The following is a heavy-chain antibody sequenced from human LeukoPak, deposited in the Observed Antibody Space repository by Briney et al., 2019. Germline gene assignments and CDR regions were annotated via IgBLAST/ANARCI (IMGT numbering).Heavy chain of an antibody. CDR1: GGSFSGYY. V-gene: IGHV4-34*01. CDR3: ARGHYGSGSYYQARYYFDY. D-gene: IGHD3-10*01. CDR2: INHSGST. J-gene: IGHJ4*02. Sequence: SETLSLTCAVYGGSFSGYYWSWIRQPPGKGLEWIGEINHSGSTNYNPSLKSRVTISVDTSKNQFSLKLSSVTAADTAVYYCARGHYGSGSYYQARYYFDYWGQGTLATVSS.